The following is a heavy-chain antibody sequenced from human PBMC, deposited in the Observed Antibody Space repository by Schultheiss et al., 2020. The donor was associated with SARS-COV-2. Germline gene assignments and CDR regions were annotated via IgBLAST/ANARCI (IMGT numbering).Heavy chain of an antibody. D-gene: IGHD3-16*02. J-gene: IGHJ6*02. Sequence: ASVKVSCKASGYTFTGYYMHWVRQAPGQGLEWMGWINPNSGGTNYAQKFQGWVTMTRDTSISTAYMELSRLRSDDTAVYYCARDKGIMITFGGVIPDYYYGMDVWGQGTTVTVSS. CDR1: GYTFTGYY. CDR2: INPNSGGT. V-gene: IGHV1-2*04. CDR3: ARDKGIMITFGGVIPDYYYGMDV.